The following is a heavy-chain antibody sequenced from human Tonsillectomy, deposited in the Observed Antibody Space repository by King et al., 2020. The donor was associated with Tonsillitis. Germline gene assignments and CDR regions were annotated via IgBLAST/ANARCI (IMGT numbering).Heavy chain of an antibody. CDR3: ARDEAAAGIFDY. CDR2: IYRGGNT. CDR1: GFIFSSNY. Sequence: VQLVEAGGGLVQPGGSLRLSCEASGFIFSSNYMSLVRQAPGKGLGWVYGIYRGGNTYYADPVKGRFSISRDNSKNTLYLQMNSLRAEDTAVYYCARDEAAAGIFDYWGQGTLVTVSS. J-gene: IGHJ4*02. V-gene: IGHV3-53*01. D-gene: IGHD6-13*01.